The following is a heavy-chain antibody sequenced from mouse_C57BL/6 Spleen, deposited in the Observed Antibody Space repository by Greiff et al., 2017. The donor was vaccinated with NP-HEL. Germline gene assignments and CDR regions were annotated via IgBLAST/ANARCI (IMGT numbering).Heavy chain of an antibody. V-gene: IGHV1-26*01. Sequence: VQLQQSGPELVKPGASVKISCKASGYTFTDYYMNWVKQSHGKSLEWIGDINPNNGGTSYNQKFKGKATLTVDKSSSTAYMELRSLTSEDSAVYYCARSKAYYSNHYAMDYWGQGTSVTVSS. CDR2: INPNNGGT. CDR1: GYTFTDYY. CDR3: ARSKAYYSNHYAMDY. D-gene: IGHD2-5*01. J-gene: IGHJ4*01.